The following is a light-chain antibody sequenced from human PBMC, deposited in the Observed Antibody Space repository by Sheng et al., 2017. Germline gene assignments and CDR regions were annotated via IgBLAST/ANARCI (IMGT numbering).Light chain of an antibody. CDR1: SLRSYY. CDR2: GKN. CDR3: NSRDSSGNPLYV. J-gene: IGLJ1*01. Sequence: SSELTQDPAVSVVLGQTVRITCQGDSLRSYYASWYQQKPGQAPVLVIYGKNNRPSGIPDRFSGSSSGNTASLTITGAQAEDEADYYCNSRDSSGNPLYVFGTGTKVTVL. V-gene: IGLV3-19*01.